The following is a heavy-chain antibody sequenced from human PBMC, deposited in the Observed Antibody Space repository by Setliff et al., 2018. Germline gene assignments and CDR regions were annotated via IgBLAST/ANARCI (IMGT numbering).Heavy chain of an antibody. CDR2: VSASGST. CDR3: ARERTIFGILVISGWFDP. CDR1: GASISDYY. D-gene: IGHD3-3*01. J-gene: IGHJ5*02. Sequence: PSETLSLTCTVSGASISDYYWTWIRQPAGKELEWIGRVSASGSTTYNPSLKSRVTMSVDTSRNQISLNLTSVTAADTAMYYCARERTIFGILVISGWFDPWGQGTGVTVSS. V-gene: IGHV4-4*07.